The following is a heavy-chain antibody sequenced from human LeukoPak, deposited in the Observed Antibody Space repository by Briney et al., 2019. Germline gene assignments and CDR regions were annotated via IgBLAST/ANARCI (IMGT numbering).Heavy chain of an antibody. CDR1: GGTFSSYA. V-gene: IGHV1-69*13. J-gene: IGHJ4*02. Sequence: SVKVSCKASGGTFSSYAISWVRQAPGQGLGWMGGIIPIFGTANYAQKFQGRVTITADESTSTAYMELSSLRSEDTAVYYCASIAYCGGDCYSSFDYWGQGTLVTVSS. CDR3: ASIAYCGGDCYSSFDY. CDR2: IIPIFGTA. D-gene: IGHD2-21*02.